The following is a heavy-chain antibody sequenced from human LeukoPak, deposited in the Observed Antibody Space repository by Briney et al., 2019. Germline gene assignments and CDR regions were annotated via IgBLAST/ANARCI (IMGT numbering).Heavy chain of an antibody. Sequence: ASVKVSCKVSGYTLTELSMHWVRQAPGKGLEWMGGFDPEDGETIYAQKFQGRVTMTEGTSTDTAYMELSSLRSEDTAVYYCATAGGSQYFDYWGQGTLVTVSS. CDR2: FDPEDGET. V-gene: IGHV1-24*01. CDR1: GYTLTELS. J-gene: IGHJ4*02. D-gene: IGHD1-26*01. CDR3: ATAGGSQYFDY.